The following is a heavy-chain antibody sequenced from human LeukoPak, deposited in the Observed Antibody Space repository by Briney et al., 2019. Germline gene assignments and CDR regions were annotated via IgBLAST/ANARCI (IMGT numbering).Heavy chain of an antibody. J-gene: IGHJ6*02. V-gene: IGHV4-34*01. Sequence: PSETLSLTCAVYGGSFSGYYWSWIRQPPGKGLEWIGSIYYSGSTYYNPSLKSRVTISVDTSKNQFSLKLSSVTAADTAVYYCARRTGSSSWAYYYGMDVWGQGTTVTVSS. CDR1: GGSFSGYY. CDR3: ARRTGSSSWAYYYGMDV. D-gene: IGHD6-13*01. CDR2: IYYSGST.